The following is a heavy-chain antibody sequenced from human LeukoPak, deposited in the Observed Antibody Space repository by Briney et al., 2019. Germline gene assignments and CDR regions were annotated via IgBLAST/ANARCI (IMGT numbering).Heavy chain of an antibody. Sequence: ASVKVSCKASGYTFTSYGISWVRQAPGQGLEWMGWISAYNGNTNYAQKLQGRVTMTTDTSTSTAYMELRSLRSDDTAVYYCARSGYCSGGSCYGGDFDYWGQGTLVTVSS. CDR3: ARSGYCSGGSCYGGDFDY. J-gene: IGHJ4*02. CDR2: ISAYNGNT. D-gene: IGHD2-15*01. V-gene: IGHV1-18*01. CDR1: GYTFTSYG.